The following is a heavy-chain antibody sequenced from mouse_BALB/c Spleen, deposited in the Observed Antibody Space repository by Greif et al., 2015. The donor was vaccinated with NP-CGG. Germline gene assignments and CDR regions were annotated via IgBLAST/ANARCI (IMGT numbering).Heavy chain of an antibody. CDR2: ISSGGGST. Sequence: DVMLVESGGGLVKPGGSLKLSCAASGFAFSSYDMSWVRQTPEKRLEWVAYISSGGGSTYYPDTVKGRFTISRDNAKNTLYLQMSSLKSGDTAMYYCARYDGYYYYAMDYWGQGTSVAVSS. V-gene: IGHV5-12-1*01. D-gene: IGHD2-3*01. J-gene: IGHJ4*01. CDR3: ARYDGYYYYAMDY. CDR1: GFAFSSYD.